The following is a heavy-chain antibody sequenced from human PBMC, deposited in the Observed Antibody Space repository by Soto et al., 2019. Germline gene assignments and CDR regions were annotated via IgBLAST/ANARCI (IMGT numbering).Heavy chain of an antibody. CDR1: GYSFTNYW. J-gene: IGHJ3*02. D-gene: IGHD2-21*02. Sequence: PGESLKISCKGSGYSFTNYWIGWVRQMPGKGLEWMGIIYPGDSDTRYSPPFQGQFTISADKSISTAYLQWSSLRASDTAMYYCAIGGDWYFFDMWAQGTMVTVSS. CDR3: AIGGDWYFFDM. V-gene: IGHV5-51*01. CDR2: IYPGDSDT.